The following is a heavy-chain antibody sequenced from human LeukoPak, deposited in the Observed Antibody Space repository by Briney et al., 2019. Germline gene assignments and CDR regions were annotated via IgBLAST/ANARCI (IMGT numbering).Heavy chain of an antibody. CDR2: INPNSGGT. V-gene: IGHV1-2*02. CDR1: GYTFTGYY. Sequence: VASVKVSCKASGYTFTGYYMHWVRQAPGQGLEWMGWINPNSGGTDYAQNFQGRVTMTRDTSISTAYMELSRLTSDDTAVYYCAREVVYGGNPTPLNWGQGTLVTVSS. D-gene: IGHD4-23*01. J-gene: IGHJ4*02. CDR3: AREVVYGGNPTPLN.